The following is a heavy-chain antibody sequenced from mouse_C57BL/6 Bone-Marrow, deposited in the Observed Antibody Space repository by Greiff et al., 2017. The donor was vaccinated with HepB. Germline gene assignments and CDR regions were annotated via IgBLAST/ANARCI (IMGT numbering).Heavy chain of an antibody. CDR3: ARHGNYGSSYDYFDY. CDR1: GYTFTEYT. CDR2: FYPGSGSI. Sequence: VKLMESGAELVKPGASVKLSCKASGYTFTEYTIHWVKQRSGQGLEWIGWFYPGSGSIKYNEKFKDKATLTADKSSSTVYMELSRLTSEDSAVYFCARHGNYGSSYDYFDYWGQGTTLTVSS. V-gene: IGHV1-62-2*01. D-gene: IGHD1-1*01. J-gene: IGHJ2*01.